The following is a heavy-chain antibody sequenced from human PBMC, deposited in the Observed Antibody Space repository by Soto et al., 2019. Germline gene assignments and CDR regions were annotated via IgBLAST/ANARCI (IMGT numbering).Heavy chain of an antibody. J-gene: IGHJ4*02. V-gene: IGHV3-9*01. CDR1: GFTFDDYA. Sequence: GGSLRLSCAASGFTFDDYAMHWVRQAPGKGLEWVSGISWNSGSIGYADSVKGRFTISRDNAENSLYLQMNSLRAEDTAVYYCAREAVAGTTDYWGQGTLVTVSS. CDR2: ISWNSGSI. CDR3: AREAVAGTTDY. D-gene: IGHD6-19*01.